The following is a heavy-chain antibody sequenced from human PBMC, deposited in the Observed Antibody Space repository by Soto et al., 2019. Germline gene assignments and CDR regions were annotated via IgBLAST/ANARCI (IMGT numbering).Heavy chain of an antibody. CDR2: ISYDGNNK. CDR1: EFPFSSYA. CDR3: ARTFGDYVGSFDY. D-gene: IGHD4-17*01. Sequence: QVHLVESGGGVVQPGRSLRLSCAASEFPFSSYALHWVRQAPGKGLEWVAVISYDGNNKDYADSAKGRFTISRDDSKSTLYLQMNSLRPEATAFYYCARTFGDYVGSFDYWGQGTLVTVSS. J-gene: IGHJ4*02. V-gene: IGHV3-30-3*01.